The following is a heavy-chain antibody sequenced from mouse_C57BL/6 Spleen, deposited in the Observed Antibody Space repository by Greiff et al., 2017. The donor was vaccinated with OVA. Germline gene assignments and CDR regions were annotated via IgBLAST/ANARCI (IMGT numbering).Heavy chain of an antibody. D-gene: IGHD1-1*01. V-gene: IGHV1-63*01. CDR3: ARTTTVVDPYYFDY. Sequence: QVQLQQSGAELVRPGTSVKMSCKASGYTFTNYWIGWAKQRPGQGLEWIGDIYTGGGYTNYNEKFKGKAPLTADKSSSTAYMQFSSLTSEDSAIYYSARTTTVVDPYYFDYWGQGTTLTVSS. CDR1: GYTFTNYW. J-gene: IGHJ2*01. CDR2: IYTGGGYT.